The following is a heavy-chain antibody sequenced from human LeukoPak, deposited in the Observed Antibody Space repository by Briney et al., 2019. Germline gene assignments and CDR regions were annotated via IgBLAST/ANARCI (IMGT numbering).Heavy chain of an antibody. V-gene: IGHV1-18*01. CDR2: ISAQHGQT. CDR1: GYSENFYG. D-gene: IGHD1-1*01. Sequence: ASVKVSCKTSGYSENFYGITWVRQVAGQGLEWMGWISAQHGQTEYAPNSQDRVTMTTDTSTSTAYMELRSLRSDDTAVYYCARVLYWNDDLDYYFYMDVWGKGTTVTISS. J-gene: IGHJ6*03. CDR3: ARVLYWNDDLDYYFYMDV.